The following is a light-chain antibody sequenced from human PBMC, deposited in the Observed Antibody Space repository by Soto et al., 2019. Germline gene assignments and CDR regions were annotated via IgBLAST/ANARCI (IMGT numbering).Light chain of an antibody. J-gene: IGKJ1*01. Sequence: IQMTQSPSSLSASVGDRVTISCRASQDIGNALGWYQQKPGKAPKVLIYGASNLQSGVPPRFSGSGSGTDFTLAISSLQPEDSATYYCLQDINYPWTFGQGTKVDIK. CDR2: GAS. CDR1: QDIGNA. V-gene: IGKV1-6*01. CDR3: LQDINYPWT.